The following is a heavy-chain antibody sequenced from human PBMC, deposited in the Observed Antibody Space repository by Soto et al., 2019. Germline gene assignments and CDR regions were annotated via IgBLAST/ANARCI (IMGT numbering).Heavy chain of an antibody. Sequence: GGSLRLSCVASGFSLYSYVIQWVRQNPGKGQKWVEVISIDGTRTYYADSVKGRFTVSRDNPKNTQYLQMYGLTIEETAIYYYLRHLGTSHLDPWRQGTVVTVSS. CDR1: GFSLYSYV. V-gene: IGHV3-30*01. CDR2: ISIDGTRT. J-gene: IGHJ5*02. CDR3: LRHLGTSHLDP. D-gene: IGHD2-2*01.